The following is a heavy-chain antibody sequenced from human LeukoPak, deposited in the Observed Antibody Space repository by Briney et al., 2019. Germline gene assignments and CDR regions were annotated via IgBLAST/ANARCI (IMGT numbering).Heavy chain of an antibody. J-gene: IGHJ1*01. CDR3: ARRRYYDGSGYLE. CDR2: IYQSGKT. V-gene: IGHV4-39*01. Sequence: EPSETLSPTCSVSGDSVSRSDSYWDWIRQPPGKGLEWIGTIYQSGKTYYRPSRKCRVTMSEHPSNNQCSLNLRTVTAANTAVYYCARRRYYDGSGYLEWGQGTLLSVSS. CDR1: GDSVSRSDSY. D-gene: IGHD3-22*01.